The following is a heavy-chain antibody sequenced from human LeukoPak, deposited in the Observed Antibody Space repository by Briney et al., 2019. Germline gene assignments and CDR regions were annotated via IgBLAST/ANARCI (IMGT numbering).Heavy chain of an antibody. V-gene: IGHV4-38-2*01. Sequence: KPSETLSLTCAVSAYSISSGYYWGWIRQPPGKGLEWIGSIYYTGITYYNPSLKSRVTISVDTSKNQFSLKLSSVTTADTALYYCARPRAGPTKGSDYWGRGTLVTVSS. CDR2: IYYTGIT. CDR1: AYSISSGYY. D-gene: IGHD2-8*01. J-gene: IGHJ4*02. CDR3: ARPRAGPTKGSDY.